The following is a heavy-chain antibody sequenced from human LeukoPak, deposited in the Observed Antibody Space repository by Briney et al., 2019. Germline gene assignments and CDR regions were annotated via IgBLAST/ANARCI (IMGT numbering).Heavy chain of an antibody. D-gene: IGHD1-26*01. CDR1: GGSFCGYY. CDR2: INHSGST. Sequence: SETLSLTCAVYGGSFCGYYWSWIRQPPGKGLEWIGEINHSGSTNYNPSLKSRVTISVDTSKNQFSLKLSSVTAADTAVYYCARDLVGATTDSPHPFDYWGQGTLVTVSS. V-gene: IGHV4-34*01. J-gene: IGHJ4*02. CDR3: ARDLVGATTDSPHPFDY.